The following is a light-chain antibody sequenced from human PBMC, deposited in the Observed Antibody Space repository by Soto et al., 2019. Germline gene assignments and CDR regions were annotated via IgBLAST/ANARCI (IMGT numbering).Light chain of an antibody. CDR2: DAS. J-gene: IGKJ1*01. Sequence: DIQMTQSPSTLSASVGDRVTITCRASQSISSWLAWYQQKPGKAPKFLIYDASNLESGVPSRFSGSGSGTEFTLTISSLQPDDFATYYCQQYHSYWTFGQGTKVDIK. CDR3: QQYHSYWT. V-gene: IGKV1-5*01. CDR1: QSISSW.